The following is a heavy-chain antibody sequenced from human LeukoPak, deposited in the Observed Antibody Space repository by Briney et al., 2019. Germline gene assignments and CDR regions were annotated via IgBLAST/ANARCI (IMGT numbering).Heavy chain of an antibody. Sequence: PSETLSLTCTVSGGSISSYYRSWIRQPPGKGLEWIGYIYYSGSTNYNPSLKSRVTISVDTSKNQFSLKLSSVTAADTAVYYCASGGSFYYFDYWGQGTLVTVSS. CDR3: ASGGSFYYFDY. D-gene: IGHD6-13*01. CDR2: IYYSGST. J-gene: IGHJ4*02. CDR1: GGSISSYY. V-gene: IGHV4-59*01.